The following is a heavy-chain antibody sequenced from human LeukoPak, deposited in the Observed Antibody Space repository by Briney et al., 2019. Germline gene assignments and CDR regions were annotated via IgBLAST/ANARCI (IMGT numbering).Heavy chain of an antibody. V-gene: IGHV3-30*19. J-gene: IGHJ4*02. CDR2: ISYDGSNK. CDR3: ARALDEGARFDY. Sequence: GGSLRLSCAASRFVFPSSGMHWARQAPGKGLEWVAVISYDGSNKYYADSVKGRFTISRDNSKNTLYLQMNSLRAEDTAVYYCARALDEGARFDYWGQGTLVTVSS. CDR1: RFVFPSSG.